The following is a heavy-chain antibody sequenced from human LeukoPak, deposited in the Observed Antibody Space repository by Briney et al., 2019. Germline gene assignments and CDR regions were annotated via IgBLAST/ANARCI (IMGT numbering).Heavy chain of an antibody. CDR1: GYTFTSYD. J-gene: IGHJ6*03. CDR3: ARGVAAAGTSYYYYMDV. V-gene: IGHV1-8*01. Sequence: ASVKVSCKASGYTFTSYDINWVRQATGQGLEWMGWMNPNSGNTGYAQKFQGGVTMTRNTSISTAYMELSSLRSEDTAVYYCARGVAAAGTSYYYYMDVWGKGTTVTVSS. D-gene: IGHD6-13*01. CDR2: MNPNSGNT.